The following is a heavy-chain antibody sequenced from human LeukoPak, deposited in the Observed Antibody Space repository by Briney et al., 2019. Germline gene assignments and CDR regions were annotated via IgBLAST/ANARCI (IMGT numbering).Heavy chain of an antibody. CDR3: ARDDGYNFWYFDY. Sequence: PSETLSLTCTVSGGSISSYYWSWIRQPPGKGLEWIAYMYYSGSTNYNPSLKSRVTISVDTSRNQFSLKLSSVTAADTAVYYCARDDGYNFWYFDYWGQGTLVTVSS. CDR1: GGSISSYY. V-gene: IGHV4-59*01. J-gene: IGHJ4*02. CDR2: MYYSGST. D-gene: IGHD5-24*01.